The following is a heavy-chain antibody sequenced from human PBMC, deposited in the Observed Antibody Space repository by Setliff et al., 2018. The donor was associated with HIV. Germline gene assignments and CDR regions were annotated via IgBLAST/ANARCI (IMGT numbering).Heavy chain of an antibody. CDR2: IYHSGNT. D-gene: IGHD6-13*01. CDR1: GGFISTGGYS. J-gene: IGHJ4*02. Sequence: SETLSLTCTVAGGFISTGGYSWSWIRQPPGKGLEWIGYIYHSGNTYYNPSLKSRVSISVDRSKNHFSLRLSSVTAADTAVYYCARGGSRGSWYWDYWGQGTLVTVSS. V-gene: IGHV4-30-2*01. CDR3: ARGGSRGSWYWDY.